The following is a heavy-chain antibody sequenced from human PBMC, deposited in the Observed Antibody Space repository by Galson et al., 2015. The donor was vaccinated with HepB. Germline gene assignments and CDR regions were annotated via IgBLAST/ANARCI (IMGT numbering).Heavy chain of an antibody. Sequence: LRLSCAASGFPFSSYGMHWVRQAPGKGLEWVAVIWYDGSNKYYADSVKGRFTISRDKSKNTLYLQMNSLRAEDTAVYYCARANYDSSGYYEDYWGQGTLVTVSS. CDR2: IWYDGSNK. D-gene: IGHD3-22*01. CDR1: GFPFSSYG. J-gene: IGHJ4*02. V-gene: IGHV3-33*08. CDR3: ARANYDSSGYYEDY.